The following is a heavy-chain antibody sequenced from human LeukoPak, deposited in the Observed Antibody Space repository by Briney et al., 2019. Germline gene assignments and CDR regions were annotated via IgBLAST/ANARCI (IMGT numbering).Heavy chain of an antibody. CDR2: ISYHGSDQ. V-gene: IGHV3-30*04. D-gene: IGHD6-13*01. J-gene: IGHJ4*02. Sequence: GGSLRLSCAASGFIFSTYAMHWVRQAPGKGLEWVAVISYHGSDQYYADSVKGRFTISRDNSKSTLSLQMNSLRAEDTAVYYCAKEWQQLVPDYWGQGTLVTVSS. CDR1: GFIFSTYA. CDR3: AKEWQQLVPDY.